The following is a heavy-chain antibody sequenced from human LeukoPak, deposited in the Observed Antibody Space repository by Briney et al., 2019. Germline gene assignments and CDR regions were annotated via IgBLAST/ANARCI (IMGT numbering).Heavy chain of an antibody. Sequence: GASVKVSCKASGGTFSSYAISWVRQAPGQRLEWMGGIIPIFGTANYAQKFQGRVTITADESTSTAYMELSSLRSEDTAVYYCARGLTDYFDAFDIWGQGTMVTVSS. CDR1: GGTFSSYA. CDR2: IIPIFGTA. D-gene: IGHD3-10*01. CDR3: ARGLTDYFDAFDI. J-gene: IGHJ3*02. V-gene: IGHV1-69*13.